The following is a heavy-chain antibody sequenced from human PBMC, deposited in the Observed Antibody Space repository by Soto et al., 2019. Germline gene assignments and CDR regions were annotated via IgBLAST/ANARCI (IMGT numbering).Heavy chain of an antibody. V-gene: IGHV3-33*01. J-gene: IGHJ4*02. CDR1: GFTFSSYG. CDR3: ARDLHGTFHSSSWYEGIDY. CDR2: IWYDGSNK. Sequence: QVQLVESGGGVVQPGRSLRLSCAASGFTFSSYGMHWVRQAPGKGLEWVAVIWYDGSNKCYADSVKGRFTISRDNSKNTLYLQMNSLRAEDTAVYYCARDLHGTFHSSSWYEGIDYWGQGTLVTVSS. D-gene: IGHD6-13*01.